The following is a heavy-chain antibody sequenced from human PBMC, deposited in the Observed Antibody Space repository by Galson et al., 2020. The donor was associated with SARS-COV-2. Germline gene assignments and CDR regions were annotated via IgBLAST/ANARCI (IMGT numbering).Heavy chain of an antibody. CDR3: ATLPHLVVDPALTDC. CDR2: ISYDVNNQ. V-gene: IGHV3-30-3*01. CDR1: GFDFSTYA. D-gene: IGHD2-2*01. Sequence: GGSMRLSCAASGFDFSTYAIHWVRQAPGEGLDWVAVISYDVNNQYYTDSVRGRFTISRDIPKNTLYLQMNSLRTEDTAVYYCATLPHLVVDPALTDCRGQGTLVTVSS. J-gene: IGHJ4*02.